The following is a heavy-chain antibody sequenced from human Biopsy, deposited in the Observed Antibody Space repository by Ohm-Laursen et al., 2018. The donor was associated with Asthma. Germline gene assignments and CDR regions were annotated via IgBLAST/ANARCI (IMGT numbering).Heavy chain of an antibody. J-gene: IGHJ4*02. D-gene: IGHD1-26*01. CDR1: GDSFSNYA. CDR2: IIPIFGIA. Sequence: GSSVKVSCKASGDSFSNYAISWVRQAPGQGLEWMGGIIPIFGIANYAQKFQGRVTITADKSTSTVYMELSSLRSEDTAVYYCARGGSYSSRRYYFDYWGQGTLVTVSS. CDR3: ARGGSYSSRRYYFDY. V-gene: IGHV1-69*17.